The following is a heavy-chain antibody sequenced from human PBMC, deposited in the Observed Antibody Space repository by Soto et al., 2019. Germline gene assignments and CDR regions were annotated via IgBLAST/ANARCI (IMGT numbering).Heavy chain of an antibody. J-gene: IGHJ3*02. CDR1: GFTFSSYA. CDR3: ARETREVAFDI. Sequence: QVQLVESGGVVVQPGRSLRLSCAASGFTFSSYAMHWVRQAPGKGLEWVAVISYDGSNKYYADSVKGRFTISRDNSKNTLYLQMNSLRAEDTAVYYCARETREVAFDIWGQGTMVTVSS. V-gene: IGHV3-30-3*01. CDR2: ISYDGSNK.